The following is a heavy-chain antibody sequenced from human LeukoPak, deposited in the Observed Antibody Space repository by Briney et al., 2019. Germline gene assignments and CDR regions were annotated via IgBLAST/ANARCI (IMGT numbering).Heavy chain of an antibody. CDR2: ISSSGSTI. CDR3: ARSPYCGGDCYSNNYHFDY. J-gene: IGHJ4*02. CDR1: GFTFSDYY. Sequence: GGSLSLSCAASGFTFSDYYMSWIRQAPGKGLEWVSYISSSGSTIYYADSVKGRFTISRDNAKNSLYLQMNSLRAENTAVYYCARSPYCGGDCYSNNYHFDYWGQGTLVTVSS. D-gene: IGHD2-21*02. V-gene: IGHV3-11*01.